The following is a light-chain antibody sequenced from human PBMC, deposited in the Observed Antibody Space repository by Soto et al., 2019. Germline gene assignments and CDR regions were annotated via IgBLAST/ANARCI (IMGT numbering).Light chain of an antibody. CDR2: GAT. CDR3: SSFTSNRIYV. CDR1: HNDIGTYDY. Sequence: QSVLTHPASVSGCPGQSITISCTGNHNDIGTYDYVSWYQQHPGRAPRLLIHGATTRPSGISGRFSASKSGLTASLTTSGLQPEDEADYYCSSFTSNRIYVFGPGTKVTVL. J-gene: IGLJ1*01. V-gene: IGLV2-14*03.